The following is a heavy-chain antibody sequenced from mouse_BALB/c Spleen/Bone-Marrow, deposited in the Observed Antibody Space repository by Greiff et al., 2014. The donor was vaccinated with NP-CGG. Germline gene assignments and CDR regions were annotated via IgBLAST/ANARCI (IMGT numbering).Heavy chain of an antibody. CDR2: IWAGGST. Sequence: VQLVESGPGLVAPSQSLSITCTVSGFSLTSYGVHWVRQPPGKGLEWLGVIWAGGSTNYNSALMSRLSISKDNSKSQVFLKMXXXQTXDTAMYYCARYDYDWFAYWGQGTLVTVSA. D-gene: IGHD2-4*01. CDR3: ARYDYDWFAY. J-gene: IGHJ3*01. CDR1: GFSLTSYG. V-gene: IGHV2-9*02.